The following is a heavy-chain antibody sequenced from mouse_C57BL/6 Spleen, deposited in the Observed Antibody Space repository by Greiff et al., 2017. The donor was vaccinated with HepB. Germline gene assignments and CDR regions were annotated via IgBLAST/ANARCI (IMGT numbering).Heavy chain of an antibody. V-gene: IGHV1-18*01. Sequence: EVQLQQSGPELVKPGASVKIPCKASGYTFTDYNMDWVKQSHGKSLEWIGDINPNNGGTIYNQKFKGKATLTVDKSSSTAYMELRSLTSEDTAVYYCARGDPLGRFAYWGQGTLVTVSA. CDR3: ARGDPLGRFAY. D-gene: IGHD3-3*01. J-gene: IGHJ3*01. CDR1: GYTFTDYN. CDR2: INPNNGGT.